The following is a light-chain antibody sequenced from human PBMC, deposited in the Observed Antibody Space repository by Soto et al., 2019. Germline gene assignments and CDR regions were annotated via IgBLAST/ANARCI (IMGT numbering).Light chain of an antibody. CDR3: QQYGSSPTWT. Sequence: EIVLTQSPGTLSLSPGERATLSCRASQSVSSYSLAWYQKKPGQAPRLLIYGASTRATGIPDRFSGSGSGTDFTLTISRLEPEDSAVYYCQQYGSSPTWTFGQGTKVDIK. CDR2: GAS. V-gene: IGKV3-20*01. J-gene: IGKJ1*01. CDR1: QSVSSYS.